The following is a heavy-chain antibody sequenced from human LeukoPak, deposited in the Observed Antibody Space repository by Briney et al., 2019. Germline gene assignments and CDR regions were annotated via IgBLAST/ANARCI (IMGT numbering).Heavy chain of an antibody. J-gene: IGHJ4*02. CDR2: INPNSGVT. CDR3: ARDATCGGDCYHFDY. D-gene: IGHD2-21*02. V-gene: IGHV1-2*02. Sequence: ASVKVSCKASEYTFTGYYMNWVRQAPGQGLEWMGWINPNSGVTNYAQKFQGRVTMTRDTSTSTAYMELRRLRSDDTAVYFCARDATCGGDCYHFDYWGQGTLVTVSS. CDR1: EYTFTGYY.